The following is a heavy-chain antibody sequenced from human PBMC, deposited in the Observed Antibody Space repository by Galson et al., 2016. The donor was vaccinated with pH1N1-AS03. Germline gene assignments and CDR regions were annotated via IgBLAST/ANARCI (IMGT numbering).Heavy chain of an antibody. CDR3: AKAVFGWAFDV. CDR2: LDGGGDGT. D-gene: IGHD3-10*01. CDR1: GFSVRANA. V-gene: IGHV3-23*01. J-gene: IGHJ3*01. Sequence: SLRLSCAASGFSVRANAMSWVRQAPGKGLEWVASLDGGGDGTHYAGAVRGRFTISRDTYENTVYLQMNSLRAEDTALYYCAKAVFGWAFDVWGHGTMVTVSS.